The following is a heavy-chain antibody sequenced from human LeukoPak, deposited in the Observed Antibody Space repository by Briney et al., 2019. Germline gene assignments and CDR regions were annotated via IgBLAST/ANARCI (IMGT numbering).Heavy chain of an antibody. Sequence: GGSLRLSCAASGFTFSSYSMNWVRQAPGKGLEWVSSISSSSSYIYYADSVKGRFTISRDNAKNSLYLQMNSLRAEDTAVYYCASQGSGYDSPIDHWGQGTLVTVSS. J-gene: IGHJ4*02. V-gene: IGHV3-21*01. CDR3: ASQGSGYDSPIDH. D-gene: IGHD5-12*01. CDR2: ISSSSSYI. CDR1: GFTFSSYS.